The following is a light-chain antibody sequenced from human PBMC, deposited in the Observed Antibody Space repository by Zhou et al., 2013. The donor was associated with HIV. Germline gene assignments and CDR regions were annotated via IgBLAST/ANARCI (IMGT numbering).Light chain of an antibody. CDR3: QQSSSGPYT. V-gene: IGKV1-12*01. Sequence: DIQMTQSPSSVSASIGDRVTITCRASQDISSGLAWYQQRPGKAPQLLIYDASSLQNEVPSRFSGRGSGTDFTLTISGLQPDDFATYYCQQSSSGPYTFGQGTKLEIK. J-gene: IGKJ2*01. CDR2: DAS. CDR1: QDISSG.